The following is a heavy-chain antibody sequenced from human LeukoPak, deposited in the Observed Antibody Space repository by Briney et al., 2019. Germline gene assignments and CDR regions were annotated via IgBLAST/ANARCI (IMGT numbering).Heavy chain of an antibody. V-gene: IGHV3-11*01. CDR1: GFSFSDYY. J-gene: IGHJ4*02. CDR2: MSNSGSTI. CDR3: ASVLWFGGIFFDY. Sequence: PGGSLRLSCAASGFSFSDYYMSWIRQAPGEGLVWVSYMSNSGSTIYYADSVKGRFTISRDNTKNSLYLQMNSLRAEDTAVYYCASVLWFGGIFFDYWGQGTLVTVSS. D-gene: IGHD3-10*01.